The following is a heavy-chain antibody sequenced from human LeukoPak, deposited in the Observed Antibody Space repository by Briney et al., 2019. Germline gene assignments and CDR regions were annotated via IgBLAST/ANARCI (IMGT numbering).Heavy chain of an antibody. Sequence: ASVKVSCKASGYTFTGYYMHWVRQAPGQGLEWMGWINPNSGGTKYTQKFQGRVTMTRDTSISTIYMELSRLRSDDTAVYYCAREAYCGGDCRSPFFDYWGQGTLFTVSS. CDR2: INPNSGGT. CDR3: AREAYCGGDCRSPFFDY. D-gene: IGHD2-21*02. CDR1: GYTFTGYY. J-gene: IGHJ4*02. V-gene: IGHV1-2*02.